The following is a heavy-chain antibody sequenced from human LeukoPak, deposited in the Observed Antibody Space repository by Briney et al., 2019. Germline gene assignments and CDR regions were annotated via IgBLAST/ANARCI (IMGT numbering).Heavy chain of an antibody. J-gene: IGHJ5*02. CDR3: ARTYYGANPPDL. Sequence: GASVKVSCTASGYTFTTYAINWVRQAPGQGFEWMGWIRTDTGDPTYVRGFTGRFVFSLDTSVSTAYLQINSLRTDDTAVYFCARTYYGANPPDLWGQGTLVTVSS. D-gene: IGHD4-23*01. CDR2: IRTDTGDP. V-gene: IGHV7-4-1*02. CDR1: GYTFTTYA.